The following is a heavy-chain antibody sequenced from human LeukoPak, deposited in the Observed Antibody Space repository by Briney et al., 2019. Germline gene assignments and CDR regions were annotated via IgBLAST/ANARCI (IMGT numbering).Heavy chain of an antibody. D-gene: IGHD6-13*01. V-gene: IGHV4-4*07. CDR3: ARDGGSSWYRAFDI. Sequence: SETLSLTCTVSGGSISSYYWSWIRQPAGKGLEWIGRIYTSGSTNYNPSLKSRVTMSVDTSKNQFSLKLSSVTAADTAVYYCARDGGSSWYRAFDIWGQGAMVTVSS. CDR1: GGSISSYY. J-gene: IGHJ3*02. CDR2: IYTSGST.